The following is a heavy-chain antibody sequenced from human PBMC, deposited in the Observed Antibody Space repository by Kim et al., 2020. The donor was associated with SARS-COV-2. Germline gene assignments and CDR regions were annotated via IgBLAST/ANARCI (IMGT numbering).Heavy chain of an antibody. CDR1: GCTFSSYA. J-gene: IGHJ6*02. CDR2: IIPIFGTA. D-gene: IGHD3-3*01. Sequence: SVKVSCKASGCTFSSYAISWVRQAPGQGLEWMGGIIPIFGTANYAQKFQGRVTITADESTSTAYMELSSLRSEDTAVYYCARYDFWSGPRYYYYGMDVWGQGTTVTVSS. V-gene: IGHV1-69*13. CDR3: ARYDFWSGPRYYYYGMDV.